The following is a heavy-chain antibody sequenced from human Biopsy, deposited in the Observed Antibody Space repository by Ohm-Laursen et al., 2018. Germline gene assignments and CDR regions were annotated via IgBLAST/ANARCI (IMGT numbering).Heavy chain of an antibody. Sequence: ASVKVSRKVSGYSVTELSMHWVRQAPGQGLEWMGGFAPENGRIVYSQKFQGRVTMTEDTSTNTAYMEVWRLRSDDTAVYYCAADINVWNVNYWGQGTQVIVSS. CDR1: GYSVTELS. J-gene: IGHJ4*02. CDR2: FAPENGRI. CDR3: AADINVWNVNY. V-gene: IGHV1-24*01. D-gene: IGHD1-1*01.